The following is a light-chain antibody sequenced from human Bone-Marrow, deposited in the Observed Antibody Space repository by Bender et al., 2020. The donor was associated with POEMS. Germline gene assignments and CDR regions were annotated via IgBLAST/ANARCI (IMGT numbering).Light chain of an antibody. CDR1: YYDNL. J-gene: IGLJ2*01. CDR3: CAYVGSRTWI. Sequence: SALAQSASVPGSPGQSTTIPCSGDYYDNLVSWYQQHPGKAPRLLIFGVNKRPSGVSNRFSGSQTADTASLTISALQPDDEADYYCCAYVGSRTWIFGEGTKVTVL. V-gene: IGLV2-23*02. CDR2: GVN.